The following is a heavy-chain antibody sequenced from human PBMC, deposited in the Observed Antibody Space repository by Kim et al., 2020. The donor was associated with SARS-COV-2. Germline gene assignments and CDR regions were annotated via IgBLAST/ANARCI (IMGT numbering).Heavy chain of an antibody. V-gene: IGHV4-61*02. D-gene: IGHD3-16*02. CDR1: GGSISSGSYY. J-gene: IGHJ6*02. Sequence: SETLSLTCTVSGGSISSGSYYWSWIRQPAGKGLEWIGRIYTSGSTNYNPSLKSRVTISVDTSKNQFSLKLSSVTAADTAVYYCARNSPYDYVWGSYLDYYGMDVWGQGTTVTVSS. CDR2: IYTSGST. CDR3: ARNSPYDYVWGSYLDYYGMDV.